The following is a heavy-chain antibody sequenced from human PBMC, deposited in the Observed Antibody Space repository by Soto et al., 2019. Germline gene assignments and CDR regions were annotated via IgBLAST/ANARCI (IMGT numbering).Heavy chain of an antibody. CDR2: ISGSGGST. CDR3: AKDGIDTMIVVVIPRGHFDY. D-gene: IGHD3-22*01. V-gene: IGHV3-23*01. J-gene: IGHJ4*02. Sequence: EVQLLESGGGLVQPGGSLRLSCAASGFTFSSYAMSWVRQAPGKGLEWVSAISGSGGSTYYADSVKGRFTISRDNSKNTLYLQMNSLRAEDTAVYYCAKDGIDTMIVVVIPRGHFDYWGQGTLVTVSS. CDR1: GFTFSSYA.